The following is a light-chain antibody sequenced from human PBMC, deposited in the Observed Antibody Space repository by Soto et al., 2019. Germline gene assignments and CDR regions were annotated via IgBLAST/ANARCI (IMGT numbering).Light chain of an antibody. J-gene: IGKJ3*01. V-gene: IGKV1-39*01. CDR3: QQSYSAPQFT. CDR1: ESIGSH. CDR2: AVS. Sequence: DIQMTQSPSSLSASVGARVTITCRASESIGSHLNWYQQKPGQAPKALIYAVSSLQSGVPSRFSGSRSGTDFALTISSLQPEDFGTYYCQQSYSAPQFTFGLWTKVEIK.